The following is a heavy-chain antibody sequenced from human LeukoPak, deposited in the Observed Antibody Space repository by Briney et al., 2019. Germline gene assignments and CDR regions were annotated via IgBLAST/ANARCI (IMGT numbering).Heavy chain of an antibody. J-gene: IGHJ4*02. CDR2: ISGSGVST. CDR3: AKLSRDDYFDY. D-gene: IGHD3-10*01. V-gene: IGHV3-23*01. CDR1: GFTFSSYG. Sequence: GGTLRLSCAASGFTFSSYGMSWVRQAPGKGLEWVSAISGSGVSTYYADSVKGRFTISRDNSKNTLYLQMNSLRAEDTATYYCAKLSRDDYFDYWGQGTLVTVSS.